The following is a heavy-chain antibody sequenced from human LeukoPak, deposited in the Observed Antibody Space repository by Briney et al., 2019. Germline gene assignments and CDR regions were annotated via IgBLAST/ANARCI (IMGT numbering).Heavy chain of an antibody. CDR3: ARSFLDYMDV. D-gene: IGHD2/OR15-2a*01. CDR1: GESINPYY. Sequence: SETLSLTCTVSGESINPYYWSWIRQPAGKGLEWIGHIYKSGSTNYNPSLKSRVTMSLDTSKNQFSLKLRSVTAADTAVYFCARSFLDYMDVWGKGTTVTVSS. V-gene: IGHV4-4*07. J-gene: IGHJ6*03. CDR2: IYKSGST.